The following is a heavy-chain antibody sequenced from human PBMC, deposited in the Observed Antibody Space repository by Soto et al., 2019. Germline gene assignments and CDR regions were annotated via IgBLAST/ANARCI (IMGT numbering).Heavy chain of an antibody. CDR1: GFTFRSYG. J-gene: IGHJ6*02. CDR2: ISYDGSNK. Sequence: GGALGLSCAAPGFTFRSYGLPWGRPAPSQGVEWVAVISYDGSNKYYADSVKGRFTISRDNSKNTLYLQMNSLRAEDTAVYYCAKDLGIAAAGTGYYGMDVWGQGTTVTVSS. D-gene: IGHD6-13*01. V-gene: IGHV3-30*18. CDR3: AKDLGIAAAGTGYYGMDV.